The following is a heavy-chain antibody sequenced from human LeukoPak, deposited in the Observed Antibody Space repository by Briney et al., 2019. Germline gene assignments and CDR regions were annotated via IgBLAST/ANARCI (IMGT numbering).Heavy chain of an antibody. V-gene: IGHV4-59*01. J-gene: IGHJ4*02. D-gene: IGHD2-21*01. CDR3: ARYSIGMIDY. Sequence: SETLSLTCTVSGGSISSYYWSWIRQPPGKGLEWIGYIYYSWSTNYNPSLKSRVTISVDTSKNQFSLKLSSVTAADTAVYYCARYSIGMIDYWGQGTLVTVSS. CDR1: GGSISSYY. CDR2: IYYSWST.